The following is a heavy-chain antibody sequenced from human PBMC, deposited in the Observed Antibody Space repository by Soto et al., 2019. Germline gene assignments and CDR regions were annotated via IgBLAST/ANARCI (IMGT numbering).Heavy chain of an antibody. J-gene: IGHJ4*02. V-gene: IGHV1-3*01. Sequence: ASVKVSCKASGYTSTNYGMHWVRQAPGQRLEWMGWINAGSGNTKYSQKFQGRITITRDTSASTVYMELSSLRSEDTAVYYCANDFIVTPAAKVYDHWAQGAPVPVSS. CDR2: INAGSGNT. CDR1: GYTSTNYG. CDR3: ANDFIVTPAAKVYDH. D-gene: IGHD2-2*01.